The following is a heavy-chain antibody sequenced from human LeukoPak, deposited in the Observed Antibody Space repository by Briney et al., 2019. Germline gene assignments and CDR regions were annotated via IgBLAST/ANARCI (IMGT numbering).Heavy chain of an antibody. CDR1: GYTFTSYG. CDR2: ISAYNGNT. CDR3: ASAGGYDFWSGYPYYFDY. Sequence: ASVKVSCKASGYTFTSYGTSWVRQAPGQGLEWMGWISAYNGNTNYAQKLQGRVTTTTDTSTSTAYMELRSLRSDDTAVYYCASAGGYDFWSGYPYYFDYWGQGTLVTVSS. V-gene: IGHV1-18*01. D-gene: IGHD3-3*01. J-gene: IGHJ4*02.